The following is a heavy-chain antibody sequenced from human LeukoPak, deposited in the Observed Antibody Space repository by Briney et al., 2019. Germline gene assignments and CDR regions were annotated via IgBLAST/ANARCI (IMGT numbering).Heavy chain of an antibody. D-gene: IGHD2-2*01. Sequence: SETLSLTCTVSGYSISCGYYWGWIRQPPGKGLEWIGSIYHSGSTYYNPSLKSRVTISVDTSKNQFSLKLSSVTAADTAVYYCARPSVGPAAAFDYWGQGTLVTVSS. V-gene: IGHV4-38-2*02. J-gene: IGHJ4*02. CDR2: IYHSGST. CDR1: GYSISCGYY. CDR3: ARPSVGPAAAFDY.